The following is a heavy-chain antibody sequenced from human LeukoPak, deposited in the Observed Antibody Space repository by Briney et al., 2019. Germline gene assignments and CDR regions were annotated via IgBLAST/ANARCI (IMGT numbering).Heavy chain of an antibody. CDR3: ARSPRVYCSSTSCLNWFDP. Sequence: PSETLSLTCTVSGGSISSYYWSWIRQPPGKGLEWIGYIYYSGSTNYNPSLKSRVTISVDTSKNQFSLKLSSVTAADTAVYYCARSPRVYCSSTSCLNWFDPWCQGTLVTVSS. CDR2: IYYSGST. J-gene: IGHJ5*02. CDR1: GGSISSYY. D-gene: IGHD2-2*01. V-gene: IGHV4-59*01.